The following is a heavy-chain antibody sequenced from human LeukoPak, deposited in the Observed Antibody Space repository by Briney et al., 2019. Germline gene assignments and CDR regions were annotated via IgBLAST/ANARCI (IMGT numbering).Heavy chain of an antibody. CDR1: GYTFTGYY. J-gene: IGHJ4*02. D-gene: IGHD3-10*01. V-gene: IGHV1-2*06. Sequence: AAVTVSCKASGYTFTGYYMHWVRQAPGQGLEWMGRINPNSGGTNYAQKFQGRVTMTRATSISTAYMELSRLRSDDTAVYYCARDFYYGSGSHWGQGTLVPVSS. CDR3: ARDFYYGSGSH. CDR2: INPNSGGT.